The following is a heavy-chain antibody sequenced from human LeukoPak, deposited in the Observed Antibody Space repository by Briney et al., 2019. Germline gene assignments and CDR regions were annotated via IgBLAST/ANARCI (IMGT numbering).Heavy chain of an antibody. CDR3: AREWDGTIAVAGPRPFDY. D-gene: IGHD6-19*01. CDR1: GGTFSSYA. CDR2: IIPIFGTA. V-gene: IGHV1-69*13. Sequence: ASVKVSCKASGGTFSSYAISWVRQAPGQGLEWMGGIIPIFGTANYAQKFQGRVTITADESTSTAYVELSSLRSEDTAVYYCAREWDGTIAVAGPRPFDYWGQGTLVTVSS. J-gene: IGHJ4*02.